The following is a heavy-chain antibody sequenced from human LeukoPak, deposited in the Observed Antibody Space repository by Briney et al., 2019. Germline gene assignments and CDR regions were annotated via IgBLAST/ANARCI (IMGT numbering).Heavy chain of an antibody. J-gene: IGHJ4*02. CDR1: GFTFSSYS. Sequence: GGSLRLPCAASGFTFSSYSMNWVRQAPGKGLEWVSSISSSSSYIYYADSVKGRFTISRDNAKNSLYLQMNSLRAEDTAVYYCARGPIAAAGTDFDYWGQGTLVTVSS. D-gene: IGHD6-13*01. V-gene: IGHV3-21*01. CDR3: ARGPIAAAGTDFDY. CDR2: ISSSSSYI.